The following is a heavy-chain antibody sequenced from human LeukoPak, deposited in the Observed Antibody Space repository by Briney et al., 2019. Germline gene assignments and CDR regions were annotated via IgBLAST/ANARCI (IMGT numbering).Heavy chain of an antibody. Sequence: GGSLRLSCAASGFIFSSYSMNWVRQAPGKGLEWVSSIGSSSSYIYYADSVKGRFTISRDNAKNSLYLQMNSLRAEDTAVYYCAREPLYYYDSSGYYPYYFDYWGHGTLVTVAS. CDR2: IGSSSSYI. D-gene: IGHD3-22*01. V-gene: IGHV3-21*01. CDR3: AREPLYYYDSSGYYPYYFDY. J-gene: IGHJ4*01. CDR1: GFIFSSYS.